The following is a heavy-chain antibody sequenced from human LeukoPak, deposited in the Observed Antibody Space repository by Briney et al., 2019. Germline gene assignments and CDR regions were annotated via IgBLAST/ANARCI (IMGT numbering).Heavy chain of an antibody. CDR3: ARGKANYWYFDL. V-gene: IGHV4-34*01. CDR1: GGSFSGYY. D-gene: IGHD4/OR15-4a*01. J-gene: IGHJ2*01. Sequence: PSETLSLTCAVYGGSFSGYYWSWIRQPPGKGLEWIGEINHSGSTNYNPSLKNRVTISVDTSKNQFSLKLSSVTAADTAVYYCARGKANYWYFDLWGRGTLVTVSS. CDR2: INHSGST.